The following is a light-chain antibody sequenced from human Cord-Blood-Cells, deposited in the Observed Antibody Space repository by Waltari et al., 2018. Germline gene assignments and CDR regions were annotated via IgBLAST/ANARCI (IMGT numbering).Light chain of an antibody. J-gene: IGLJ3*02. CDR3: AAWDDSLNGWV. CDR1: SSNIGSNT. CDR2: SNN. V-gene: IGLV1-44*01. Sequence: QSVLTQPPSVSGTPGQRVTISCSGSSSNIGSNTVNWYQQLPGTAPKLLIYSNNQPPSGVPDRFSGSKSGTSASLAISGLQSEDEADYYCAAWDDSLNGWVFGGGTKLTVL.